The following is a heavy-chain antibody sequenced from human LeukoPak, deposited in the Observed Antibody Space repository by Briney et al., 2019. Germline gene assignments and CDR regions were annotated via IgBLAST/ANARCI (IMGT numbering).Heavy chain of an antibody. CDR2: INPNSGGT. CDR3: ARVCVRGAFDI. CDR1: GYTFTGYY. V-gene: IGHV1-2*06. J-gene: IGHJ3*02. Sequence: ASVKVSCKASGYTFTGYYMHWVRQAPGQGLEWMGRINPNSGGTNYAQKFQGRVTMTRDTSISTAYMDLSRLRSDDTAVYYCARVCVRGAFDIWGQGTMVTVSS. D-gene: IGHD3-10*02.